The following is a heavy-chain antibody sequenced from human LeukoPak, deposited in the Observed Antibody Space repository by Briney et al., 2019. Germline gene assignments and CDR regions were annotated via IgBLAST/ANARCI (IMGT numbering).Heavy chain of an antibody. J-gene: IGHJ6*03. D-gene: IGHD6-13*01. V-gene: IGHV1-18*01. CDR3: ARDCSSSRYRGWVYYYYYYIDV. Sequence: ASVKVSCKASGYTFTSYGISWVRQAPGQGLEWMGWIGAYNGNTNYAQKLQGRVTMTTDTSTSTAYMELRSLRSDDTAVYYCARDCSSSRYRGWVYYYYYYIDVWGKGTTVTVSS. CDR1: GYTFTSYG. CDR2: IGAYNGNT.